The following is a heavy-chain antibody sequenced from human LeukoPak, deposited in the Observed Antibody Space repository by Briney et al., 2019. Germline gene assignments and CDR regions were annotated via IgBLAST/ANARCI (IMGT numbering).Heavy chain of an antibody. CDR2: INPSGGST. Sequence: ASVKVSCKASGYTFTNYYIHWVRQAPGQGLEWMGIINPSGGSTSYAQKFQGRVTMTRDMSTSTVYMELSSLRSEDTAVYYCSVLDWNVDAFDIWGQGTMVTVSS. CDR1: GYTFTNYY. J-gene: IGHJ3*02. V-gene: IGHV1-46*01. D-gene: IGHD1-1*01. CDR3: SVLDWNVDAFDI.